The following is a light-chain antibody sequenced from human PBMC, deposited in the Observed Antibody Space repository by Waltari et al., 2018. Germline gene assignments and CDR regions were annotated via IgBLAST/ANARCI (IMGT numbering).Light chain of an antibody. CDR1: SSDVGTYNH. Sequence: QSALTQPPSASGSPGQSVAIPCTGTSSDVGTYNHVPRYQQHPDKAPELMIFDVSKRPSGVPDRFSGSKSGNTASLTVSGLQATDEADYYCSSYAGSSNWVFGGGTKLTVL. V-gene: IGLV2-8*01. CDR2: DVS. J-gene: IGLJ3*02. CDR3: SSYAGSSNWV.